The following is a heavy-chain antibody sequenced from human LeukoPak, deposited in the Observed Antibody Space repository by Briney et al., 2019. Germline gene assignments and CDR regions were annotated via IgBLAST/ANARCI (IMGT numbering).Heavy chain of an antibody. D-gene: IGHD5-12*01. CDR2: IGTAGDT. CDR1: GFTFSSYD. V-gene: IGHV3-13*01. Sequence: GGSLRLSCAASGFTFSSYDMHWVRQATGKGLEWVSAIGTAGDTYYPGSVMGRFTISRENAKNSLYLQMNSLRAGDTAVYYCARVRKYSGYYSWYFDLWGRGTLVTVSS. CDR3: ARVRKYSGYYSWYFDL. J-gene: IGHJ2*01.